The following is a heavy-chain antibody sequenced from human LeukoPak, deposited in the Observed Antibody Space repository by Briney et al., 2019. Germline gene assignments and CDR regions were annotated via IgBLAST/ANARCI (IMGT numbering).Heavy chain of an antibody. D-gene: IGHD5-12*01. CDR2: IFYSGST. J-gene: IGHJ3*02. CDR3: ATHRRSGSGGSENAFEI. CDR1: GASISSSTDY. V-gene: IGHV4-39*01. Sequence: SETLSLTCTVSGASISSSTDYWGWIRQPPGKGLEWIGSIFYSGSTYYNPSLKSRVTISVDTSRNQFSLKLTSVTAADTAVYYCATHRRSGSGGSENAFEIWGQGTMVTVSS.